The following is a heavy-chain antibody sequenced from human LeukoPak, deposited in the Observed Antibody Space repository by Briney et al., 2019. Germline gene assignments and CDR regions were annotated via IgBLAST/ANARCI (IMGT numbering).Heavy chain of an antibody. CDR3: AREIGGSLLFDY. V-gene: IGHV1-2*02. CDR2: INPNSGGT. J-gene: IGHJ4*02. Sequence: GASVKVSCKASGYTFTGYYLHWVRQAPGQGLEWMGWINPNSGGTNYAQKFQGRITMSRDTSITTAYMELSGLRSDDTAVYYCAREIGGSLLFDYWGQGTLVTVSS. CDR1: GYTFTGYY. D-gene: IGHD4-23*01.